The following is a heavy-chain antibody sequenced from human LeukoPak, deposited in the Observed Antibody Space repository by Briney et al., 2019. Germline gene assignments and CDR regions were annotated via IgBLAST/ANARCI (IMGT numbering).Heavy chain of an antibody. V-gene: IGHV2-5*02. Sequence: SGPTLVNPTQTLTLTCTFSGFSLSTSGVAVGWRRQPPGKALEWLALIYWDDDKRYSPSLKSRLTITKDTSKSQVVLTMTNMDPVDTATYYCAHRYHDSGGNAFDIWGQGTMVTVSS. D-gene: IGHD3-10*01. CDR1: GFSLSTSGVA. CDR2: IYWDDDK. J-gene: IGHJ3*02. CDR3: AHRYHDSGGNAFDI.